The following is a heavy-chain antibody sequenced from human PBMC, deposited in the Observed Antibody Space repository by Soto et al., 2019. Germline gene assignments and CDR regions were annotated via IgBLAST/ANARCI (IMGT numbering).Heavy chain of an antibody. Sequence: ASVKVSCKASGYSFTDYRIHRVRQASGQGLELLGRINPKSGGTSTAQKFQGWVTMTTDTSISTASMELTRLTSDDTAIYYCARGDSTDCSNGVCSFFYNHDMDVWGQGTTVTVS. J-gene: IGHJ6*02. D-gene: IGHD2-8*01. CDR2: INPKSGGT. CDR1: GYSFTDYR. CDR3: ARGDSTDCSNGVCSFFYNHDMDV. V-gene: IGHV1-2*04.